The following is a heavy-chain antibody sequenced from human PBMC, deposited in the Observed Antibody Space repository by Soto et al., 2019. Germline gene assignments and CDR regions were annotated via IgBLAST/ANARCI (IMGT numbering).Heavy chain of an antibody. D-gene: IGHD5-18*01. J-gene: IGHJ4*02. Sequence: ASVKVSCKASGFTFTSSAVQWVRQARGQRLEWIGWIVVGSGNTNYAQKFQERVTITRDMSTSTAYMELSSLRSEDTAVYYCAADRFGCGYHGYWGQGTLVTVSS. V-gene: IGHV1-58*01. CDR3: AADRFGCGYHGY. CDR1: GFTFTSSA. CDR2: IVVGSGNT.